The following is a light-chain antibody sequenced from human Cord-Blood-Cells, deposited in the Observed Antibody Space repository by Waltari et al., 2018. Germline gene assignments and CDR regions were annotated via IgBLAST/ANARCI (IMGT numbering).Light chain of an antibody. J-gene: IGLJ1*01. CDR1: SRDVGGYNY. Sequence: QSALTRPRSVSGSPGQSVTISCTGTSRDVGGYNYVSWYQQHTGKAPKLMIYDVSKRPSGVPDRFSGSKSGNTASLTISGLQAEDEADYYCCSYAGSYTVVFGTGTKVTVL. CDR2: DVS. CDR3: CSYAGSYTVV. V-gene: IGLV2-11*01.